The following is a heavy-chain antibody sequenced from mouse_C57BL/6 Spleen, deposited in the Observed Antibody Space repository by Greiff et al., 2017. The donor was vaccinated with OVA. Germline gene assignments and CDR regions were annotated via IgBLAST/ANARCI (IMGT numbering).Heavy chain of an antibody. CDR3: ARGDGYFLFAY. CDR1: GFAFSSSW. J-gene: IGHJ3*01. V-gene: IGHV1-82*01. Sequence: QVPLQQSGPELVKPGASVKISCKASGFAFSSSWMYWVKQRPGKGLEWIGRIYPGDGDTNYNGKFKGKATLTADKSSSTAYMQLSSLTSEDSAVYFCARGDGYFLFAYWGQGTLVTVSA. D-gene: IGHD2-3*01. CDR2: IYPGDGDT.